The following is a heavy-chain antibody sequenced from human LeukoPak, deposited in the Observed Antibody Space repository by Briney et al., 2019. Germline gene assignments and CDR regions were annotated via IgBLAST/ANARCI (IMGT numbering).Heavy chain of an antibody. CDR2: IYYSGST. CDR3: ARDSWGTYYMDV. D-gene: IGHD1/OR15-1a*01. Sequence: SETLSLTCTVSGGSISSYYWIWIRQSPGKGLEWIGYIYYSGSTNYNPSLKSRVTISIDTSKKQFSLKLSSVTAADTAVCYCARDSWGTYYMDVWGKGTTVTVSS. V-gene: IGHV4-59*01. CDR1: GGSISSYY. J-gene: IGHJ6*03.